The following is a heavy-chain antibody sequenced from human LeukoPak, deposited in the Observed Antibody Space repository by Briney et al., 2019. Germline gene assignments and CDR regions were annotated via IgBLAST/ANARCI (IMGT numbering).Heavy chain of an antibody. CDR1: GFTFSSYA. Sequence: GGSLRLSCAASGFTFSSYAMHWVRQAPGKGLEWVAVISYDGSNKYYADSVKGRFTISRDNSKNTLYLQMNSLRAEDTAVYYCARDRYGDYVYWGQGTLVTVSS. D-gene: IGHD4-17*01. J-gene: IGHJ4*02. CDR3: ARDRYGDYVY. CDR2: ISYDGSNK. V-gene: IGHV3-30*04.